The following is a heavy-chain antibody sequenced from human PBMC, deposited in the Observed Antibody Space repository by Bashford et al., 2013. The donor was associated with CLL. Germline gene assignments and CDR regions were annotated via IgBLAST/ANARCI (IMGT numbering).Heavy chain of an antibody. V-gene: IGHV1-2*04. Sequence: ASVKVSCKASGYTFIDYYMHWVRQAPGQGLEWMGWINPNSGDTNCAQKFQGWVTMTRDTSTSTVYLDLSRLTSDDTAVYYCATSRDGGMVGASSSFDYWGQGTLVTVSS. CDR3: ATSRDGGMVGASSSFDY. CDR2: INPNSGDT. J-gene: IGHJ4*02. CDR1: GYTFIDYY. D-gene: IGHD2-15*01.